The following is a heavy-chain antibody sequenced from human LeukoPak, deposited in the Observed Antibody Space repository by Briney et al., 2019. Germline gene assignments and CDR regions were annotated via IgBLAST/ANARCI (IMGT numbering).Heavy chain of an antibody. V-gene: IGHV1-24*01. CDR3: AREVSSSLDY. Sequence: ASVKVSCKVSGHTLSELSMHWVRQAPGEGLEWMGGFDPVDGETIYAQKFQGRVSMTEDTSTDTAYMELSSLRSEDTAVYYCAREVSSSLDYWGQGTLVTVPS. D-gene: IGHD6-13*01. CDR2: FDPVDGET. CDR1: GHTLSELS. J-gene: IGHJ4*02.